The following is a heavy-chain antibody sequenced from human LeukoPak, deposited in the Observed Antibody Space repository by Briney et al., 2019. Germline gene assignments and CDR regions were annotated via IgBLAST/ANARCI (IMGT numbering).Heavy chain of an antibody. CDR1: GFTFSSYA. V-gene: IGHV3-23*01. J-gene: IGHJ4*02. CDR2: ISGSGGST. D-gene: IGHD2-15*01. Sequence: PGGSLRLSCAASGFTFSSYAMNWVRQAPGKGLEWVSAISGSGGSTYYADSVKGRFTISRDNSKNTLYLQMNSLRAEDTAVYYCAKDIGDSGGKEDNYWGQGTLVTVSS. CDR3: AKDIGDSGGKEDNY.